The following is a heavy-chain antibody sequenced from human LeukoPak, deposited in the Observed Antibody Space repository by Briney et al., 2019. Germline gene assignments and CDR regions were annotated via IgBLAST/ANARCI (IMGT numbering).Heavy chain of an antibody. CDR1: GFIFSNYA. J-gene: IGHJ4*02. V-gene: IGHV3-23*01. D-gene: IGHD2-15*01. CDR3: VRDSGSRSSGLFDS. CDR2: ISGSGGST. Sequence: GGSLRLSCAASGFIFSNYAMSWVRQAPGKGLEWVSGISGSGGSTYYADSVKGRFTISRDNSKNTLSLQIDSLRVDDTAVYYCVRDSGSRSSGLFDSWGQGTLVTVSS.